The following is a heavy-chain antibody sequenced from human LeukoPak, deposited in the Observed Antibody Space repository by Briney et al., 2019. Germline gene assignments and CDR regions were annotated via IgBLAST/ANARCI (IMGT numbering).Heavy chain of an antibody. D-gene: IGHD6-19*01. J-gene: IGHJ6*03. CDR2: IYTSGST. CDR3: ARNVGGYSSGWYQSYYYYMDV. CDR1: GGSISSSNW. Sequence: PSETLSLTCAASGGSISSSNWWSWVRQPPGKGLEWIGRIYTSGSTNYNPSLKSRVTISVDTSKNQFSLKLSSVTAADTAVYYCARNVGGYSSGWYQSYYYYMDVWGKGTTVTVSS. V-gene: IGHV4-4*02.